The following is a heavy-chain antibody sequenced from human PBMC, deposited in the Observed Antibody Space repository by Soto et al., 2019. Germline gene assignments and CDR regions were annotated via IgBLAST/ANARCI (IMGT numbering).Heavy chain of an antibody. CDR2: VSGGSGST. CDR1: GFSFSTYG. V-gene: IGHV3-23*01. J-gene: IGHJ4*02. CDR3: AKWNGYGDY. D-gene: IGHD1-1*01. Sequence: EVQLLESGGGLVQPGGSLRLSCAVSGFSFSTYGVTWVRQAPGKGLEWVGGVSGGSGSTHYADSVKGRFTITGDDYKNTVYLQMNSLRVEDTAVYYCAKWNGYGDYLGQGTLVTVSS.